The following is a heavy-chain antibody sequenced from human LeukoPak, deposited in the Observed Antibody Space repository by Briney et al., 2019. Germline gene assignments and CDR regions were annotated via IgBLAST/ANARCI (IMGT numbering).Heavy chain of an antibody. V-gene: IGHV4-39*07. CDR1: GGSISSGGYY. J-gene: IGHJ4*02. CDR2: INHSGST. CDR3: ASLRNPGIAVE. D-gene: IGHD6-19*01. Sequence: SETLSLTCTVSGGSISSGGYYWSWIRQPPGKGLEWIGEINHSGSTNYNPSLKSRVTISVDTSKNQFSLKLSSVTAADTAVYYCASLRNPGIAVEWGQGTLVTVSS.